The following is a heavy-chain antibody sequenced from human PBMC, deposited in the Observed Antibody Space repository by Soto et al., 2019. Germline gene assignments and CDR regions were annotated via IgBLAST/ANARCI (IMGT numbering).Heavy chain of an antibody. Sequence: GESLKISCAASGFTFSSYSMNWVRQAPGKGLEWVSSISSSSSYIYYADSVKGRFTISRDNAKNSLYLQMNSLRAEDTAVYYCARDLSSSWFDYWGQGTLVTVSS. J-gene: IGHJ4*02. CDR2: ISSSSSYI. D-gene: IGHD6-13*01. CDR1: GFTFSSYS. CDR3: ARDLSSSWFDY. V-gene: IGHV3-21*01.